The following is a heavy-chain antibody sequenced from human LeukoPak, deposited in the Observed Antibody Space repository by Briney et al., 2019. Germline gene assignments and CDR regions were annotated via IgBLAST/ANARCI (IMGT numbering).Heavy chain of an antibody. CDR1: GYTFTXYD. D-gene: IGHD1-7*01. CDR2: MNPNSGNT. Sequence: VKVSCKAXGYTFTXYDINWVRQATGQGLEWMGWMNPNSGNTGYAQKFQGRVTMTRNTSISTAYMELSSLRSEDTAVYYCARITGTGDYYYYGMDVWGQGTTVTVSS. V-gene: IGHV1-8*01. J-gene: IGHJ6*02. CDR3: ARITGTGDYYYYGMDV.